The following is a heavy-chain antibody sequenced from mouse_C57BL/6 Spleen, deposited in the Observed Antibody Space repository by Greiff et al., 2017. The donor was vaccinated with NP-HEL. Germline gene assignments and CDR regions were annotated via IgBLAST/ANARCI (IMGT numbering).Heavy chain of an antibody. CDR1: GYAFTNYL. CDR3: ASLQFAY. V-gene: IGHV1-54*01. CDR2: INPGSGGT. Sequence: QVQLQQSGAELVRPGTSEKVSCKASGYAFTNYLIEWVKQRPGQGLEWIGVINPGSGGTNYNEKFKGKATLTADKSSSTAYMQLSSLTSEDSAVYFCASLQFAYWGQGTLVTVSA. J-gene: IGHJ3*01.